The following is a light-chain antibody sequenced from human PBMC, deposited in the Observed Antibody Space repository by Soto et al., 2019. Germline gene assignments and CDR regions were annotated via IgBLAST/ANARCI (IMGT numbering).Light chain of an antibody. V-gene: IGKV3-20*01. CDR2: GAS. CDR3: QQYGSSGT. CDR1: QSVSNNY. Sequence: EIVLPQSPGTLSLSPGERATLSCRASQSVSNNYLAWYQQKPGQAPRLLIYGASNRATGIPDRFSGSGSGTDFTLTISRLEPEDFAVYDCQQYGSSGTFGQGTKVDIK. J-gene: IGKJ1*01.